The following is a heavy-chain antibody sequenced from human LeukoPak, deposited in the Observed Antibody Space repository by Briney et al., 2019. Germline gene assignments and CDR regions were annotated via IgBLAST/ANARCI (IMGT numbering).Heavy chain of an antibody. J-gene: IGHJ4*02. V-gene: IGHV1-24*01. Sequence: ASVKVSCKVSGYTLTELSMHWVRQAPGKGFEWMGGFDPEDGETIYAQKFQGRVTMTEDTSTDTAYMELSSLRSEDTAVYYCATGYATAAIFRLGYWGQGTLVTVSS. D-gene: IGHD2-2*02. CDR1: GYTLTELS. CDR2: FDPEDGET. CDR3: ATGYATAAIFRLGY.